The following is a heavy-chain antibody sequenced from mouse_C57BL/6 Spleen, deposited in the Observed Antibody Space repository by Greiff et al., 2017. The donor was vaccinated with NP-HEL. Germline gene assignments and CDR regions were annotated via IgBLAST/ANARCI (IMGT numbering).Heavy chain of an antibody. Sequence: QVQLQQSGPELVKPGASVKISCKASGYAFSSSWMNWVKQRPGKGLEWIGRIYPGDGDTNYNGKFKGKATLTADKSSSTAYMQLSSLTSEDSAVYCCARLIYDGYYGYFDVWGTGTTVTVSS. J-gene: IGHJ1*03. CDR1: GYAFSSSW. V-gene: IGHV1-82*01. CDR2: IYPGDGDT. D-gene: IGHD2-3*01. CDR3: ARLIYDGYYGYFDV.